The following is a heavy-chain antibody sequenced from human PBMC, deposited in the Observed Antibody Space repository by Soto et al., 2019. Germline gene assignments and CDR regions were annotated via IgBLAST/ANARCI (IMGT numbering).Heavy chain of an antibody. V-gene: IGHV1-69*12. CDR1: GGTFSSYA. CDR3: ARGTSITGTTSFGWYYYYGMDV. J-gene: IGHJ6*02. Sequence: QVQLVQSGAEVKKPGSSVKVSCKASGGTFSSYAISWVRQAPGQGLEWMGGIIPIFGTANYAQKFQGRVTITVDESTSTAYMELSSLRSEDTAVYYCARGTSITGTTSFGWYYYYGMDVWGQGTTVTVSS. D-gene: IGHD1-7*01. CDR2: IIPIFGTA.